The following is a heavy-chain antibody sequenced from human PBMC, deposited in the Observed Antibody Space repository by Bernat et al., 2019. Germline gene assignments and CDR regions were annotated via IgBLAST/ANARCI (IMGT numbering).Heavy chain of an antibody. CDR3: ARHLLQCGNTPDY. D-gene: IGHD2-15*01. V-gene: IGHV4-39*01. CDR2: IYYSGTT. CDR1: GISITSSSSY. J-gene: IGHJ4*02. Sequence: QLQLQESGPGLVKPSETLSLTCTVSGISITSSSSYWGWIRQPPGKRLEWIGAIYYSGTTYYNPSLKSRVTMSVDASSNQFSLKVNALTAADTAVYYCARHLLQCGNTPDYWGQGTLVTVSS.